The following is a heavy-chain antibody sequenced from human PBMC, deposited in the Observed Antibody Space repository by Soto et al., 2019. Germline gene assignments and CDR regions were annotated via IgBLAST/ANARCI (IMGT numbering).Heavy chain of an antibody. CDR1: GGSISSYY. CDR3: ARDKGGYDGFDY. D-gene: IGHD5-12*01. CDR2: IYYSGST. J-gene: IGHJ4*02. Sequence: SETLSLTCTVSGGSISSYYWSWIRQPPGKGLEWIGYIYYSGSTNYNPSLKSRVTISVDTSKNQFSLKLSSVTAADTAVYYCARDKGGYDGFDYWGQGTLVTVSS. V-gene: IGHV4-59*01.